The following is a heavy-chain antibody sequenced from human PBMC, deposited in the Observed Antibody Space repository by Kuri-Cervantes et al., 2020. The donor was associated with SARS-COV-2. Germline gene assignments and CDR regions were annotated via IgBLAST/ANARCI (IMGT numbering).Heavy chain of an antibody. V-gene: IGHV4-59*11. D-gene: IGHD3/OR15-3a*01. J-gene: IGHJ4*01. Sequence: SETLSLTCTVSGASITHHYWSWMRQPPGKGLEWIGYVHNSGSTSFSPSLRSRVTMSIDTSMSQSSLKLYSVTAADTAIYCCAGASFGLVGACDYWGHGTLVTVSS. CDR2: VHNSGST. CDR1: GASITHHY. CDR3: AGASFGLVGACDY.